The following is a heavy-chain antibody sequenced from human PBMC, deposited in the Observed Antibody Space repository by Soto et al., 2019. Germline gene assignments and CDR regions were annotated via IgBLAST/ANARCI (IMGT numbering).Heavy chain of an antibody. J-gene: IGHJ4*02. CDR2: ISSNGGST. D-gene: IGHD6-19*01. Sequence: GGSLRLSCAASGFTFSSYAMHWVRQAPGKGLEYVSAISSNGGSTYYANSVKGRFTISRDNSKNTLYLQMGSLRAEDMAVYYCAREGPTIAVGTGCFDYWGQGTLVTVSS. CDR3: AREGPTIAVGTGCFDY. CDR1: GFTFSSYA. V-gene: IGHV3-64*01.